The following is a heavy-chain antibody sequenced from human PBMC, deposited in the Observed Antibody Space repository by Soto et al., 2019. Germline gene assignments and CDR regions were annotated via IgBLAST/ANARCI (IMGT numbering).Heavy chain of an antibody. CDR1: GFTFSNYA. CDR2: ISGNGGNT. J-gene: IGHJ4*02. D-gene: IGHD4-17*01. Sequence: DVQLLESGGGLVQPGGSLRLSCAASGFTFSNYAMSWVRQAPGKGLECVSVISGNGGNTKYADSVKGRFTISRDNSKNTLFLQMNSLRAEDTALYYCAKGEDDDGDLGHFDSWGQGTLVTVSS. V-gene: IGHV3-23*01. CDR3: AKGEDDDGDLGHFDS.